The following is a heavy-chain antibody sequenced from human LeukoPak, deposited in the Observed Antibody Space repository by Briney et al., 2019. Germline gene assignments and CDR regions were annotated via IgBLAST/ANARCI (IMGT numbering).Heavy chain of an antibody. J-gene: IGHJ4*02. CDR2: IYHGGNS. CDR3: AAGPWELDF. V-gene: IGHV4-4*09. D-gene: IGHD1-26*01. Sequence: SQRRSLTCTVSGVSPNTYYASWVRHAAREGLEFIGFIYHGGNSNYNPSLKSRATLSVATSNNRFSLRLTSVTAADTAMYYCAAGPWELDFWGRGTLVTVSS. CDR1: GVSPNTYY.